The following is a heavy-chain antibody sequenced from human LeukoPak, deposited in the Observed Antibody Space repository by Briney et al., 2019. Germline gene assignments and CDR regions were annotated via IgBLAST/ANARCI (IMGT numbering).Heavy chain of an antibody. CDR3: ARRRDLYSGSYYPFDY. D-gene: IGHD1-26*01. CDR1: GYIFISYW. J-gene: IGHJ4*02. CDR2: IFPGDSDA. Sequence: GESLKISCKGSGYIFISYWIGWVRQMPGKGLEWMEIIFPGDSDARYSPSFQGQVTISADKSISTAYLQWSSLKASDTAMYYCARRRDLYSGSYYPFDYWGQGTLVTVSS. V-gene: IGHV5-51*01.